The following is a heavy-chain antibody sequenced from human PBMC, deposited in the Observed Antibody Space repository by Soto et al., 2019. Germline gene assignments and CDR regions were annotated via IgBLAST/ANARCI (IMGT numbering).Heavy chain of an antibody. CDR2: IYYSGST. Sequence: QVQLQESGPGLVKPSETLSLTCTVSGGSISSYYWSWIRQPPGKGLEWIGYIYYSGSTNDNPSLKSRVTISVDTSKNQFSLKLSSVTAADTAVYYCARVGSSWSQGIHWFDPWGQGTLVTVSS. V-gene: IGHV4-59*01. J-gene: IGHJ5*02. CDR1: GGSISSYY. CDR3: ARVGSSWSQGIHWFDP. D-gene: IGHD6-13*01.